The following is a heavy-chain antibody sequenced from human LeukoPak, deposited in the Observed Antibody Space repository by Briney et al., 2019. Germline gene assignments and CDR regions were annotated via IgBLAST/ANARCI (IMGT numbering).Heavy chain of an antibody. Sequence: GGSLRLSCAASEFTFSSYNMNWVRQAPGKGLEGVSYISSSSSTIYFAHSVKGRFTISRDNAKNSLYLQMNSLRAEDTAVYYCARDRIEQQRTLGRSSNYYYYYYMDVWGKGTTVTVSS. D-gene: IGHD6-13*01. V-gene: IGHV3-48*01. CDR2: ISSSSSTI. J-gene: IGHJ6*03. CDR3: ARDRIEQQRTLGRSSNYYYYYYMDV. CDR1: EFTFSSYN.